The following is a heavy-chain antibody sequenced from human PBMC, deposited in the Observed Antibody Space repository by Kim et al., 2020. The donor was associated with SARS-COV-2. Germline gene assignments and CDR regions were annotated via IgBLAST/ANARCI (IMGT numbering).Heavy chain of an antibody. J-gene: IGHJ4*02. CDR2: INSDRSEK. D-gene: IGHD1-26*01. Sequence: GGSLRLSCAASGFTSSSYSMNWVRQAPGKGLEWVSYINSDRSEKYYADSVKGRFTISRDNANNSLYLQMNSLRAEDTAVYYCARAEGWDRFQTSFDYCGQGTLVTVSS. CDR3: ARAEGWDRFQTSFDY. CDR1: GFTSSSYS. V-gene: IGHV3-21*01.